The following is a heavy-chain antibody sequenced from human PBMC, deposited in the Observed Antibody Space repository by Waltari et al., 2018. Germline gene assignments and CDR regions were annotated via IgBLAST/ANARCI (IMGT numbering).Heavy chain of an antibody. D-gene: IGHD1-26*01. CDR1: GDSVRNNYW. CDR2: IHGSGKT. Sequence: QLQLQQSGPGLVKPSESLSLTCAVSGDSVRNNYWWSWVRQPPGKGLEWIGQIHGSGKTNYNPSFESRVTVSMDTSNNQFSLKVTSPTAADTAVYYCARDRGRGLYLDSWGQGTLVTVSP. CDR3: ARDRGRGLYLDS. V-gene: IGHV4-4*02. J-gene: IGHJ4*02.